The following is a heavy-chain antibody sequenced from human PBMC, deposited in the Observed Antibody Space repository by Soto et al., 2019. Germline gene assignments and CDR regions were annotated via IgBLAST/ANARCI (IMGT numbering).Heavy chain of an antibody. V-gene: IGHV5-10-1*01. D-gene: IGHD6-13*01. J-gene: IGHJ4*02. CDR2: IDPSDSYT. Sequence: PGESLKISCKGSGYSFTSYWISWVRQMPGKGLEWMGRIDPSDSYTNYSPSFQGHVTISADKSISTAYLQWSSLKASDTAMYYCARDPSPKWPYSSSWYPDYWGQGTLVTVSS. CDR1: GYSFTSYW. CDR3: ARDPSPKWPYSSSWYPDY.